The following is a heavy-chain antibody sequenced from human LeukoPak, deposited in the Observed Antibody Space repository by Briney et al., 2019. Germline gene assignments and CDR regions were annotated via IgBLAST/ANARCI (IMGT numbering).Heavy chain of an antibody. CDR1: GFTFSDYY. D-gene: IGHD5-18*01. V-gene: IGHV3-11*01. CDR3: AKVHFKWGTAMAKGYFDY. Sequence: GGSLRLSCAASGFTFSDYYMSWIRQAPGKGLEWVSYISSSGSTIYYADSVKGRFTISRDNAKNSLYLQMNSLRAEDTALYYCAKVHFKWGTAMAKGYFDYWGQGTLVTVSS. J-gene: IGHJ4*02. CDR2: ISSSGSTI.